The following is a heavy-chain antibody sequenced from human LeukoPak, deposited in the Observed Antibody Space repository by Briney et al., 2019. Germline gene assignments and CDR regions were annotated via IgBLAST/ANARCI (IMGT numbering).Heavy chain of an antibody. CDR2: LSSETHGGTT. Sequence: PGGSLRLSCAASGLTFDKAWMNWVRQAPGKGLEWVGRLSSETHGGTTDYAAPVKGRFTISRDDSKNTLLLEMNSLKTEDTAVYYCSTHTDITVLKYSFDYWGQGTLVTVSS. CDR1: GLTFDKAW. V-gene: IGHV3-15*01. J-gene: IGHJ4*02. CDR3: STHTDITVLKYSFDY. D-gene: IGHD1-20*01.